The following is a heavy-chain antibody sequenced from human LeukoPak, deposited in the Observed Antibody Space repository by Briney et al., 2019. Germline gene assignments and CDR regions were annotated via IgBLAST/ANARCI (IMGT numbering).Heavy chain of an antibody. J-gene: IGHJ5*02. D-gene: IGHD6-13*01. CDR1: GFTFSSYC. CDR2: IRYDGSNK. V-gene: IGHV3-30*02. Sequence: TGGSLRLSCASSGFTFSSYCMQWVRQASGKWLVWVAFIRYDGSNKYYADSVKGRFTISRDNSKNTLHLQMNSLRAKDMTVDYSAKSLVHLRIAAGGTSATWGQGTLVTVSS. CDR3: AKSLVHLRIAAGGTSAT.